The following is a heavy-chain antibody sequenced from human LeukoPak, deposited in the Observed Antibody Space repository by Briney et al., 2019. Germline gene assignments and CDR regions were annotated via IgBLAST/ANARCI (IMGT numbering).Heavy chain of an antibody. CDR2: TYYRSKWYN. D-gene: IGHD2-8*01. CDR1: GDSVSSNNAA. V-gene: IGHV6-1*01. CDR3: ARGMVYASYYYYYYMDV. Sequence: SQTLSLTCAISGDSVSSNNAAWNWIRQSPSRGLEWLGRTYYRSKWYNDYAVSVKSRITINPDTSKNQFSLQLNSVTPEDTAVYYCARGMVYASYYYYYYMDVWGKGTTVTVSS. J-gene: IGHJ6*03.